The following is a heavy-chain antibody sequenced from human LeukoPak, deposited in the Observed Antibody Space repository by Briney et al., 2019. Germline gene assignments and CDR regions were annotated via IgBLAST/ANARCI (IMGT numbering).Heavy chain of an antibody. CDR1: GYTLTELS. CDR2: IIPIFGTA. CDR3: AREPSDFFPLLRNYYYYGMDV. J-gene: IGHJ6*02. Sequence: PGASVKVSCKVSGYTLTELSMHWVRQAPGQGLEWMGGIIPIFGTANYAQKFQGRVTITADESTSTAYMELSSLRSEDTAVYYCAREPSDFFPLLRNYYYYGMDVWGQGTTVTVSS. D-gene: IGHD3-3*01. V-gene: IGHV1-69*13.